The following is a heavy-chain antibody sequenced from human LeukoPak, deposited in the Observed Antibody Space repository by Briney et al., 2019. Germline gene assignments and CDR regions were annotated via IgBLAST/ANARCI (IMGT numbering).Heavy chain of an antibody. V-gene: IGHV4-59*12. Sequence: SETLSLTCTVSGASITSYYWSWIRQPPGKGLEWIGYIYHTGSTNYNPSLKGRVTISVDTSKNQFSLKLSSVTAADTAVYYCARETKYYGSGSYFDYWGQGTLVTVSS. D-gene: IGHD3-10*01. CDR1: GASITSYY. J-gene: IGHJ4*02. CDR3: ARETKYYGSGSYFDY. CDR2: IYHTGST.